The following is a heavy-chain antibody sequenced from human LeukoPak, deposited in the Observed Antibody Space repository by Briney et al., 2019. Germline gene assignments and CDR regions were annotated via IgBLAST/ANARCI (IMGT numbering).Heavy chain of an antibody. V-gene: IGHV4-34*01. D-gene: IGHD3-10*01. Sequence: PSETLSLTCAVYGGSFSGYYWSWIRQPPGQGLEWNGEINHSGSTNYNPSLKSRVTISVDTSKNQFSLKLSSVTAADTAVYYCARGLDYYGSGSLGYWGQGTLVTVSS. CDR3: ARGLDYYGSGSLGY. CDR2: INHSGST. J-gene: IGHJ4*02. CDR1: GGSFSGYY.